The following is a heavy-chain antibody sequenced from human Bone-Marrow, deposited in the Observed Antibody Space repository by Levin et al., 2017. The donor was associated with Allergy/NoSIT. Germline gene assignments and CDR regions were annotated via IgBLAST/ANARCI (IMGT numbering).Heavy chain of an antibody. CDR2: INHSGST. CDR1: GGSFSGYY. D-gene: IGHD4-17*01. V-gene: IGHV4-34*01. J-gene: IGHJ4*02. CDR3: ARGLATVTGGDFDY. Sequence: GSLRLSCAVYGGSFSGYYWSWIRQPPGKGLEWIGEINHSGSTNYNPSLKSRVTISVDTSKNQISLKLSSVTAADTAVYYCARGLATVTGGDFDYWGQGTLVTVSS.